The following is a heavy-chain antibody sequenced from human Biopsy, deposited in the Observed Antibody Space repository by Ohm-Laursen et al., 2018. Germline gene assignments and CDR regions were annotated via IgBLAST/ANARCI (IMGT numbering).Heavy chain of an antibody. CDR3: ARGPHSGSHSCFDY. J-gene: IGHJ4*02. V-gene: IGHV1-69*13. Sequence: SVKVSCKASGYTFAGYYLHWVRQAPGHGLEWMGGIIPMFGTANYAQMFQGRVTISADESTSTSYMELSSLTTEDTAIYYCARGPHSGSHSCFDYWGRGTLVTVSS. D-gene: IGHD1-26*01. CDR2: IIPMFGTA. CDR1: GYTFAGYY.